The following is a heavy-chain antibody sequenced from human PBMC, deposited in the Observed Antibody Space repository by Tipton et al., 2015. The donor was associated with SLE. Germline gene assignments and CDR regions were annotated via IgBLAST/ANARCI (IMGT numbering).Heavy chain of an antibody. CDR3: AKLRGYWFAR. D-gene: IGHD5-24*01. CDR2: INRDGAT. CDR1: GGSFSDYY. V-gene: IGHV4-34*01. Sequence: TLSLTCDVYGGSFSDYYWSWIRQFPGKGLEWIGEINRDGATKYNPSLKSRVTISLDMSRNHFSLKLTSVTAADTAIYYCAKLRGYWFARWGPGTPVTVSS. J-gene: IGHJ5*02.